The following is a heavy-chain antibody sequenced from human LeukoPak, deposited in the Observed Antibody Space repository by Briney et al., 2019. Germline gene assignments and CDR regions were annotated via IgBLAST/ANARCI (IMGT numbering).Heavy chain of an antibody. D-gene: IGHD2-2*01. V-gene: IGHV3-23*01. CDR2: ISGSGGST. CDR3: AKATIVVVPAAHSYLFDP. CDR1: GFTFSSYA. J-gene: IGHJ5*02. Sequence: PGGSLRLSCAASGFTFSSYAMSWVRQAPGKGLEWVSAISGSGGSTYYADSVKGRFTISRDNSKNTLYLQMNSLRAEDTAVYYCAKATIVVVPAAHSYLFDPWGQGTLVTVSS.